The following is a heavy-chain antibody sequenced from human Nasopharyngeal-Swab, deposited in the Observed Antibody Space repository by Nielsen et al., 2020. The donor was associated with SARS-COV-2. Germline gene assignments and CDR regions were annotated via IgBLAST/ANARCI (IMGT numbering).Heavy chain of an antibody. CDR1: GGSISSGSYY. CDR2: IYTSGST. J-gene: IGHJ6*02. CDR3: ARDMVDDYGDAGPSYYYYGMDV. D-gene: IGHD4-17*01. Sequence: SEPLSLTCTVSGGSISSGSYYWSWIRQPAGKGLEWIGRIYTSGSTNYNPSLKSRVTISVDTSKNQFSLKLSSVTAADTAVYYCARDMVDDYGDAGPSYYYYGMDVWGQGTTVTVSS. V-gene: IGHV4-61*02.